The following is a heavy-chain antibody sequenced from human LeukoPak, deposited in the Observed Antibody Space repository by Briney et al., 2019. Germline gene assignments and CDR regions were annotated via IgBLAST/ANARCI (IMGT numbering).Heavy chain of an antibody. Sequence: GASVKVSCKASGGTFSSYAISWVRQAPGQGLEWMGRIIPILGIANYAQKFQGRVTITADKSTSTAYMELSSLRSEDTAVYYCARGVDYYDSSGPFDYWGQGTLVTVSS. CDR1: GGTFSSYA. CDR3: ARGVDYYDSSGPFDY. D-gene: IGHD3-22*01. V-gene: IGHV1-69*04. CDR2: IIPILGIA. J-gene: IGHJ4*02.